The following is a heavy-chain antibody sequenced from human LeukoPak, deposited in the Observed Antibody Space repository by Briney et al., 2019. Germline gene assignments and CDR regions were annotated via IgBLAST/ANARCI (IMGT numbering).Heavy chain of an antibody. CDR1: GFTFGDYA. J-gene: IGHJ4*02. D-gene: IGHD1-26*01. Sequence: GGSLRLSCTASGFTFGDYAMSWVRQAPGKGLEWVGFIRSKAYGGTTEYAASVKGRFTISRDDSKSIAYLQMNSLKTEDTAVYYCTRDRSRYGGSYYDYWGQGTLVTVSP. V-gene: IGHV3-49*04. CDR2: IRSKAYGGTT. CDR3: TRDRSRYGGSYYDY.